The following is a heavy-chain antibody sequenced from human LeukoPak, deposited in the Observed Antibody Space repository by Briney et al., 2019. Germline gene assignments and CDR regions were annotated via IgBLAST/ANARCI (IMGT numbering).Heavy chain of an antibody. J-gene: IGHJ4*02. CDR1: GFTFSSYS. CDR3: VRDPDALDF. V-gene: IGHV3-48*02. CDR2: IRSSGSPI. Sequence: PGGSLRLSCAASGFTFSSYSMNWVRQAPGKGLEWVAYIRSSGSPIYYADSVKGRFTISRDNTKNSLYLQMNSLRDEDTAVYYCVRDPDALDFWGQGTPVTVSS.